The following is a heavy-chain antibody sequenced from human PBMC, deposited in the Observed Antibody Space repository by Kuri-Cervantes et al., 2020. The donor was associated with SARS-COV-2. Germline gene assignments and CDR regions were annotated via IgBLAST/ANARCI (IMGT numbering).Heavy chain of an antibody. V-gene: IGHV3-21*01. Sequence: GESLKISCAASGFTFSSYWMHWARQAPGKGLEWVSSISSSSSYIYYADSVKGRFTISRDNAKNSLYLQMNSLRAEDTAVYYCARGGYCTNGVCYTPPYYYYGMDVWGQGTTVTVSS. CDR2: ISSSSSYI. D-gene: IGHD2-8*01. J-gene: IGHJ6*02. CDR3: ARGGYCTNGVCYTPPYYYYGMDV. CDR1: GFTFSSYW.